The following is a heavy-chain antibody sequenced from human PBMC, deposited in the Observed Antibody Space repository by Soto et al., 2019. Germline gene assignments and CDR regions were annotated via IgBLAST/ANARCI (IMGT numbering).Heavy chain of an antibody. D-gene: IGHD5-18*01. CDR2: ISYDGSNK. V-gene: IGHV3-30-3*01. J-gene: IGHJ6*02. CDR3: ARDLNTAMVKLDYYYGMDV. Sequence: GGSLRLSCAASGFTFSSYAMHWVRQAPGKGLEWVAVISYDGSNKYYADSVKGRFTISRDNSKNTLYLQMNSLRAEDTAVYYCARDLNTAMVKLDYYYGMDVWGQGTTVTVSS. CDR1: GFTFSSYA.